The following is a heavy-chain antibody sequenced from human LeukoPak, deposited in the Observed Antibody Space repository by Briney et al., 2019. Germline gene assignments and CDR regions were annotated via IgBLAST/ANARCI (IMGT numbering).Heavy chain of an antibody. J-gene: IGHJ4*02. V-gene: IGHV4-4*02. D-gene: IGHD3-9*01. CDR1: GGSISSGNW. Sequence: SETLSLTCAVSGGSISSGNWWSWVRQPPGKGLEWIGEIYHSGNTNYNPSLKSRVTISVDWSKNHFSLKLSSVTAADTAVYYCAREGDYDIQTGYYFIDSWGQGTLVTVSS. CDR2: IYHSGNT. CDR3: AREGDYDIQTGYYFIDS.